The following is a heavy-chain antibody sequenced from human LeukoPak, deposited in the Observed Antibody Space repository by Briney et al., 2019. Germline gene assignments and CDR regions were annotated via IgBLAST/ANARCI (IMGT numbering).Heavy chain of an antibody. CDR3: ARVPPDQYYYDTLDI. CDR1: GGSFSGYY. V-gene: IGHV4-34*01. J-gene: IGHJ3*02. D-gene: IGHD3-22*01. CDR2: INHSGST. Sequence: PSETLSLTCAVYGGSFSGYYWSWIRQPPGKGLEWIGEINHSGSTNYNPSLKSRVTISVDTSKNQFSLKLSSVTAADTAVYYCARVPPDQYYYDTLDIWGQGTMVTVSS.